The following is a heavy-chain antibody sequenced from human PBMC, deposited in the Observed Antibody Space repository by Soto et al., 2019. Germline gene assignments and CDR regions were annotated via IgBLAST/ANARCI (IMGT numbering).Heavy chain of an antibody. J-gene: IGHJ5*02. CDR1: GGSIISGFYS. V-gene: IGHV4-30-2*01. Sequence: PSETLSLTCAVSGGSIISGFYSWSWIRQPPGQGLEWIGYIYNSGNTYYNPSLMSRVAISVDRSQNHFSLKLTSVTAADTAVYYCARGSDGVWNWFDPWGQGTQVTVS. CDR2: IYNSGNT. D-gene: IGHD2-21*02. CDR3: ARGSDGVWNWFDP.